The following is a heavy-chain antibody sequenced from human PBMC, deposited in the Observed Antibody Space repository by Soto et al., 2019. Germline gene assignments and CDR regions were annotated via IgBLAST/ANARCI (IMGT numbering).Heavy chain of an antibody. D-gene: IGHD3-3*01. J-gene: IGHJ4*02. CDR3: ARRGNYDLIDY. CDR2: IYYSGST. V-gene: IGHV4-39*01. Sequence: SETLSLTCTVSGGCISSSSYYWGWIRQPPGKGLEWIGSIYYSGSTYYNPSLKSRVTISVDTSKNQFSLKLSSVTAADTAVYYCARRGNYDLIDYWGQGTLVTVSS. CDR1: GGCISSSSYY.